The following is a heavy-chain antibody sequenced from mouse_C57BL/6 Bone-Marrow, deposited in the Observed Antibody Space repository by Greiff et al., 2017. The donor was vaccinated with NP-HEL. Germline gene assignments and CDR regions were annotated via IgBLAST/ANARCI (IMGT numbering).Heavy chain of an antibody. V-gene: IGHV3-6*01. Sequence: EVQLQESGPGLVKPSQSLSLTCSVTGYSITSGYYWNWIRQFPGNKLEWMGYISYDGSNNYNPSLKNRISITRDTSKNQFFLKLNSVTTEDTATYYCARDYGYDPSFAYWGQGTLVTVSA. D-gene: IGHD2-2*01. CDR1: GYSITSGYY. J-gene: IGHJ3*01. CDR3: ARDYGYDPSFAY. CDR2: ISYDGSN.